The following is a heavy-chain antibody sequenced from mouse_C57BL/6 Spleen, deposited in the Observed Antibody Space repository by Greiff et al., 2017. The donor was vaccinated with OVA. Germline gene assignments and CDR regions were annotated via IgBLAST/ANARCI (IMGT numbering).Heavy chain of an antibody. CDR3: ARKWLRLGDFDY. D-gene: IGHD2-2*01. V-gene: IGHV1-50*01. CDR2: IDPSDSNT. J-gene: IGHJ2*01. Sequence: QVQLQQSGAELVKPGASVKLSCKASGYTFTSYWMQWVKQRPGQGLEWIGEIDPSDSNTNYNQKFKGKATLTVDTASSTAYMQLSSLTSEDSAVYYCARKWLRLGDFDYWGQGTTLTGSS. CDR1: GYTFTSYW.